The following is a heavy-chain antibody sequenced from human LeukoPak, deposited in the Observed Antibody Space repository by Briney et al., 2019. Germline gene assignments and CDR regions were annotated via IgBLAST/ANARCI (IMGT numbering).Heavy chain of an antibody. J-gene: IGHJ4*02. Sequence: ASVKVSCKASGYTFTSYYMHWVRQAPGQGLEWMGIINPSGGSTSYAQKFQGRVTMTRDMSTSTVYMELSSLRSEDTAVYYCARGPPCSTSCPPTLDYWGQGTLVTVSS. CDR3: ARGPPCSTSCPPTLDY. CDR2: INPSGGST. CDR1: GYTFTSYY. D-gene: IGHD2-2*01. V-gene: IGHV1-46*01.